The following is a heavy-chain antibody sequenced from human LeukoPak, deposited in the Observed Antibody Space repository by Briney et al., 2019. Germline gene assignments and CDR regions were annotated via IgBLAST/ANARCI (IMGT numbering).Heavy chain of an antibody. J-gene: IGHJ4*02. CDR2: IYYSGST. V-gene: IGHV4-39*02. CDR3: ARDRGGYYYYPLDY. CDR1: GGSISSSSYY. Sequence: SETLSLTCTVSGGSISSSSYYWGWIRQPPGKGLEWIGSIYYSGSTYYNPSLKSRVTISVDTSKNQFSLKLSSVTAADTAIYYCARDRGGYYYYPLDYWGQGILVTVSS. D-gene: IGHD3-22*01.